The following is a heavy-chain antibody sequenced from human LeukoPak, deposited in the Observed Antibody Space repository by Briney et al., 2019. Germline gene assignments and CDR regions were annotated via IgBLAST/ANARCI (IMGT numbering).Heavy chain of an antibody. CDR3: ARVRGWVTYSSSWLENYFDY. J-gene: IGHJ4*02. Sequence: SETLSLTCTVSGGSISSSSYYWGWIRQPPGKGLEWIGSIYYSGSTYYNPSLKSRVTISVDTSKNQFSLKLSSVTAADTAVYYCARVRGWVTYSSSWLENYFDYWGQGTLVTVSS. CDR1: GGSISSSSYY. D-gene: IGHD6-13*01. CDR2: IYYSGST. V-gene: IGHV4-39*01.